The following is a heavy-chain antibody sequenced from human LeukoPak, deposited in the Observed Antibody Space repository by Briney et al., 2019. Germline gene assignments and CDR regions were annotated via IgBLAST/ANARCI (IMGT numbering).Heavy chain of an antibody. CDR1: GGSISSYY. J-gene: IGHJ3*02. V-gene: IGHV4-59*01. Sequence: SETLSLTCTASGGSISSYYWSWIRQPPGKGLEWIGYIYYSGSTNYNPSLKSRVTISVDTSKNQFSLKLSSVTAADTAVYYCARGQQLDWAFDIWGQGTMVTVSS. D-gene: IGHD6-13*01. CDR2: IYYSGST. CDR3: ARGQQLDWAFDI.